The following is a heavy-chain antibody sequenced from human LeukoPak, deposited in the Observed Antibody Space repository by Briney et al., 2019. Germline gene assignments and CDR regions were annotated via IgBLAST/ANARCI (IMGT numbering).Heavy chain of an antibody. CDR3: HSIAAAGTGY. CDR2: INSDGRTT. Sequence: GGTLRLSCVVSGFTFSSYWKHWGRQPPGEGLVWLLGINSDGRTTNYAGSVKGRFTISRDNTKNTLYLKMNSLRAEDTAVYYCHSIAAAGTGYWGQGNLVTVSS. V-gene: IGHV3-74*01. J-gene: IGHJ4*02. D-gene: IGHD6-13*01. CDR1: GFTFSSYW.